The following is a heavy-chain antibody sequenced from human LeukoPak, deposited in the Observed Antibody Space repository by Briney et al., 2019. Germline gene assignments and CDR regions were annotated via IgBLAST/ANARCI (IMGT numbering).Heavy chain of an antibody. CDR1: VGSFSVYY. D-gene: IGHD2-2*02. V-gene: IGHV4-34*01. CDR2: INHSGST. Sequence: SETLSLTCAVYVGSFSVYYWSWIPQPPRKGREGIGEINHSGSTNYNAYLKSRVTISVDTSKNQFSLKLSSVTAADTAVYYCARGYLGYCSSTRCYRGLRGGYYYMDVWGKGTTVTVSS. J-gene: IGHJ6*03. CDR3: ARGYLGYCSSTRCYRGLRGGYYYMDV.